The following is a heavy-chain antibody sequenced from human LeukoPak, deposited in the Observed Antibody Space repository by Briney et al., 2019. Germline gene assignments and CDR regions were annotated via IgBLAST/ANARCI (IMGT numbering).Heavy chain of an antibody. D-gene: IGHD5-24*01. Sequence: SETLSLTCTVSGGSISSSSYYWSWIRQPPGKGLEWIGYIYYSGSTNYNPSLKSRVTISVDTSKNQFSLKLSSVTAADTAVYYCARELMAPYYFDYWGQGTLVTVSS. CDR1: GGSISSSSYY. J-gene: IGHJ4*02. CDR2: IYYSGST. CDR3: ARELMAPYYFDY. V-gene: IGHV4-61*01.